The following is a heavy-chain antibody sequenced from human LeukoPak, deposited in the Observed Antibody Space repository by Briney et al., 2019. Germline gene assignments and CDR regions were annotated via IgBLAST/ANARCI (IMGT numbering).Heavy chain of an antibody. Sequence: GGSLRLSCAASGLTFSTYAMHWVRQAPGKGLEWVAVIPYDGSNKYYADSVKGRFTISRENSKNRLYLQMNSLRAEDTAVYYCARAEGYGGELDSWGQGTLVTVSS. CDR1: GLTFSTYA. CDR3: ARAEGYGGELDS. V-gene: IGHV3-30*04. D-gene: IGHD4-23*01. CDR2: IPYDGSNK. J-gene: IGHJ4*02.